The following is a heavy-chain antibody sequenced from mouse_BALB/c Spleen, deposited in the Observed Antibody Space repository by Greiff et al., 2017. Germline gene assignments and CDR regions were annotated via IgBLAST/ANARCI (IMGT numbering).Heavy chain of an antibody. V-gene: IGHV2-4-1*01. D-gene: IGHD3-2*01. CDR2: IWSGGST. J-gene: IGHJ4*01. Sequence: VQVVESGPGLVQPSQCLSISCTVSGFSFTSYGVHWVRQSPGKGLEWLGVIWSGGSTDYNAAFISRLSISKDNSKSQVFFKMNSLQADDTAIYYCARKDREEAMDYWGKGNTVTGSA. CDR3: ARKDREEAMDY. CDR1: GFSFTSYG.